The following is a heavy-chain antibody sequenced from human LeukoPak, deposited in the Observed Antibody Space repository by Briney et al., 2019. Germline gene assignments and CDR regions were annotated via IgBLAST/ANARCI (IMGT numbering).Heavy chain of an antibody. V-gene: IGHV4-38-2*02. CDR3: AKGYCRGNSCYDDRGAFDY. Sequence: SETLSLTCSVSGYSISSGNYWGWIRLPPGKGRQRIGSIYHSGSTYYNPSLKSRVTISVDTSKNQFSLKLSSVTAADTAVYYCAKGYCRGNSCYDDRGAFDYWGQGTLVPVSS. D-gene: IGHD2-2*01. J-gene: IGHJ4*02. CDR2: IYHSGST. CDR1: GYSISSGNY.